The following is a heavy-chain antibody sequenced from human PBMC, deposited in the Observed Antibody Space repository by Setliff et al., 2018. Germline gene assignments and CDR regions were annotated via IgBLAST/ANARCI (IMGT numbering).Heavy chain of an antibody. CDR1: GGTFSSYG. Sequence: ASVKVSCKASGGTFSSYGISWVRQAPGQGLEWMGWIGDYNGNTLHAQNFQGRLTVTTDTSTNTAYMELRSLRSDDTAVYYCARGPVDFVVVPAAAVFDFWGQGTLVTVSS. J-gene: IGHJ4*02. V-gene: IGHV1-18*01. CDR2: IGDYNGNT. CDR3: ARGPVDFVVVPAAAVFDF. D-gene: IGHD2-2*03.